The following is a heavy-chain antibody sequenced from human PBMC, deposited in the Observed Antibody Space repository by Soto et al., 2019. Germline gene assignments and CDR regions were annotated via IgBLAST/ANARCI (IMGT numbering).Heavy chain of an antibody. CDR1: GYSISSGYY. J-gene: IGHJ6*02. CDR2: IYHSGST. D-gene: IGHD2-15*01. Sequence: PSETLSLTCAVSGYSISSGYYWGCIRQPPGKGLEWIGTIYHSGSTYYNPSLKSRVTISVDTSKNQFSLKLNSVTAADTAVYYCARSLYCSGGSCSPFRGTDVWGLGTTVTVS. V-gene: IGHV4-38-2*01. CDR3: ARSLYCSGGSCSPFRGTDV.